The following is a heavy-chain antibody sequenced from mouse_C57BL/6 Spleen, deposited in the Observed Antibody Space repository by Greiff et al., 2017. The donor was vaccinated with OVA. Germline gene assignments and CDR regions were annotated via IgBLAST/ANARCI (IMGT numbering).Heavy chain of an antibody. J-gene: IGHJ3*01. CDR2: INPSTGGT. CDR1: GYSFTGYY. V-gene: IGHV1-42*01. CDR3: ARGQLRLPWFAY. Sequence: EVQLQQSGPELVKPGASVKISCKASGYSFTGYYMNWVKQSPEKSLEWIGEINPSTGGTAYNQKFKAKATLTVDKSSSTAYMQLKSLTSEDSAVYDCARGQLRLPWFAYWGQGTLVTVSA. D-gene: IGHD3-2*02.